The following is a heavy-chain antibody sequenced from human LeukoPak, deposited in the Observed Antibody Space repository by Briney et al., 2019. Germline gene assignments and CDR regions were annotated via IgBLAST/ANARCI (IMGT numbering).Heavy chain of an antibody. V-gene: IGHV4-30-2*01. Sequence: MPSETLSLTCAVSGGSISSGGYSWSWIRQPPGKGLEWIGYIYHSGSTYYNPSLKSRVTISVDGSKNQFSLKLSSVTAADTAVYYCATGWGEEWGQGTLVTVSS. J-gene: IGHJ4*02. CDR3: ATGWGEE. D-gene: IGHD1-26*01. CDR2: IYHSGST. CDR1: GGSISSGGYS.